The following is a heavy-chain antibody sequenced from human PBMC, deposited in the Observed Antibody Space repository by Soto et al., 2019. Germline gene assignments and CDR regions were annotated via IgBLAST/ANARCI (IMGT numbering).Heavy chain of an antibody. Sequence: SETLSLTCTVSGGSISSGDYYWSWIRQPPGKGLEWIGYIYYSGSTYYNPSLKSRVTISVDTSKNQFSLKLSSVTAADTAVYYCARDRYCSGGSCKYYYYGMNVWGQGTTVTVSS. CDR1: GGSISSGDYY. CDR3: ARDRYCSGGSCKYYYYGMNV. V-gene: IGHV4-30-4*01. CDR2: IYYSGST. D-gene: IGHD2-15*01. J-gene: IGHJ6*02.